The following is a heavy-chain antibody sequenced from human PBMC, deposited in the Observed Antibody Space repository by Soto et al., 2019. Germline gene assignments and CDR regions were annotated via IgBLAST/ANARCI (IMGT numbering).Heavy chain of an antibody. D-gene: IGHD4-17*01. V-gene: IGHV4-30-2*05. Sequence: SETLSLTCAVSGGSISSGGYSWSWIRQPPGKGLEWIGYIYHSGSTYYNPSLKSRVTISVDRSKNQFSLKLNSMTAADTAVYYCARAYGDYVFDYWGQGTLVTVSS. CDR2: IYHSGST. CDR1: GGSISSGGYS. J-gene: IGHJ4*02. CDR3: ARAYGDYVFDY.